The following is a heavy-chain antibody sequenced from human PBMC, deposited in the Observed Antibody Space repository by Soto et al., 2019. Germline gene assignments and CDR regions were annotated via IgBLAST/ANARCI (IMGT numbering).Heavy chain of an antibody. V-gene: IGHV1-18*01. Sequence: ENNRVRQAPGQWLEWMESISAYNGNTNYAQKLQGRVTMTTDTSTSTAYMELRSLRSDDTAVYYFAREGYSGYDWDYWGQGTLVTVPS. CDR2: ISAYNGNT. CDR1: E. J-gene: IGHJ4*02. D-gene: IGHD5-12*01. CDR3: AREGYSGYDWDY.